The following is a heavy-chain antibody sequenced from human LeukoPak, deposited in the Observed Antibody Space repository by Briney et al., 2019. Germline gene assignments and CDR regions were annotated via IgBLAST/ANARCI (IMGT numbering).Heavy chain of an antibody. V-gene: IGHV4-59*08. Sequence: SETLSLTCTVSGGSISSDYWSWIRQPPGKGLEWLGYIYYSGNTNYNPSLKSRATISVDTSKKQFSLKLSSVTAADTAVYYCARRSMVRTVGYYYGMDVWGQGTTVTVSS. D-gene: IGHD4/OR15-4a*01. J-gene: IGHJ6*02. CDR2: IYYSGNT. CDR3: ARRSMVRTVGYYYGMDV. CDR1: GGSISSDY.